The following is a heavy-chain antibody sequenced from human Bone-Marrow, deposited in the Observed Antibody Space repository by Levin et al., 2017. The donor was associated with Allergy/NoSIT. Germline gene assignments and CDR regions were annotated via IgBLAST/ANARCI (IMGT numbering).Heavy chain of an antibody. Sequence: GGSLRLSCEVSGFNFRSHPMHWVRQAPGKGLQWVALISYDGKNQYYSDSVKGRFTISRDTSQNTLYLHMDSLRPEDTAVYFCARDVSGYHRGYLDVWGRGTLVTVSS. D-gene: IGHD3-22*01. V-gene: IGHV3-30*01. J-gene: IGHJ4*02. CDR2: ISYDGKNQ. CDR1: GFNFRSHP. CDR3: ARDVSGYHRGYLDV.